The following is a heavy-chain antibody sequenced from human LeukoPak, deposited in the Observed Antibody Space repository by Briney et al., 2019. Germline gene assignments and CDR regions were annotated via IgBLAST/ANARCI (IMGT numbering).Heavy chain of an antibody. V-gene: IGHV4-34*01. D-gene: IGHD3-22*01. CDR2: INHGGSS. CDR1: GGSFSGYY. CDR3: ARVDDSSGYYRYYFDY. J-gene: IGHJ4*02. Sequence: PSETLSLTCAVYGGSFSGYYCSWIRQPPGKGLEWSGEINHGGSSNYNPSLKSRVTISVDTSKNQFSLKLSSVTAADTAVYYCARVDDSSGYYRYYFDYWGQGTLVTVSS.